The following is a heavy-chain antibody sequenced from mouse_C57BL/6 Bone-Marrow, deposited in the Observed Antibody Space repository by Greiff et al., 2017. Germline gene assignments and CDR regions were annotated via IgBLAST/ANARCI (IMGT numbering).Heavy chain of an antibody. V-gene: IGHV1-55*01. CDR1: GYTFTSYW. J-gene: IGHJ4*01. CDR2: IYPGSGST. D-gene: IGHD1-1*01. Sequence: QVQLKQPGAELVKPGASVKMSCKASGYTFTSYWITWVKQRPGQGLEWIGDIYPGSGSTNYNEKFKSKATLTVDTSSSTAYMQLSSLTSEDSAVYYSARHYGSSSAMDYWGQETSVTVSS. CDR3: ARHYGSSSAMDY.